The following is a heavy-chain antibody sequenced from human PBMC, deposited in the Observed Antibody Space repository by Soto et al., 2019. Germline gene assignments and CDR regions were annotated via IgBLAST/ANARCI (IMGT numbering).Heavy chain of an antibody. D-gene: IGHD2-2*01. CDR3: ARGYCSSTSCYAFSDY. CDR2: INANNGNT. J-gene: IGHJ4*02. V-gene: IGHV1-2*04. Sequence: ASVKVSCKASGYTFTGYYMHWVRQAPGQGLEWMGWINANNGNTNYSQKFQGWVTITRDTSASTAYMELSSLRSEDTAVHYCARGYCSSTSCYAFSDYWGQGTLVTVSS. CDR1: GYTFTGYY.